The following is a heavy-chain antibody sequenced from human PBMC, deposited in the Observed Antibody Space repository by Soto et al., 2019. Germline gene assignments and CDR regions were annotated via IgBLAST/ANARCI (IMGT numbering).Heavy chain of an antibody. J-gene: IGHJ4*02. CDR3: VKQMVGVTYDF. CDR1: GFTFSTYA. CDR2: INSNGVGT. D-gene: IGHD1-26*01. V-gene: IGHV3-64D*06. Sequence: GRSLRLSCSASGFTFSTYAMHWVRQAPGKGLEYVSSINSNGVGTSYADSVKGRFTISRDNPKNTLYLQMTSLRAEDTSVYYCVKQMVGVTYDFLGQGVLVSVSA.